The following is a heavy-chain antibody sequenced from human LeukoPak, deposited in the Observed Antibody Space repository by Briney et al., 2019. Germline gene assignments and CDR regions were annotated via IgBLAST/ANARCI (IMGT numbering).Heavy chain of an antibody. CDR3: ARDPRGRYSSSSTPYFDY. CDR1: GFTFSNAW. D-gene: IGHD6-6*01. Sequence: GGSLRLSCAASGFTFSNAWMSWVRQAPGKGLEWVAVISYDGSNKYYADSVKGRFTISRDNSKNTLYLQMNSLRAEDTAVYYCARDPRGRYSSSSTPYFDYWGQGTLVTVSS. V-gene: IGHV3-30*03. CDR2: ISYDGSNK. J-gene: IGHJ4*02.